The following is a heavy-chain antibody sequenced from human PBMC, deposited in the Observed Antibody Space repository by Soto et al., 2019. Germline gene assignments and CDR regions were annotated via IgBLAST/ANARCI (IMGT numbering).Heavy chain of an antibody. CDR3: ERRRDVYSFYFYYVMDG. Sequence: QVQLVESGGGVVQPGRSLRLSCAASGFTFTSYDMHWVRQAPGKGLEWMALILHDGSAEYYADSVKGRFTISRDNSTYTLYLQMNSLRADYTSVYYCERRRDVYSFYFYYVMDGGCQVTTVTVSS. V-gene: IGHV3-30*03. D-gene: IGHD4-4*01. CDR1: GFTFTSYD. J-gene: IGHJ6*02. CDR2: ILHDGSAE.